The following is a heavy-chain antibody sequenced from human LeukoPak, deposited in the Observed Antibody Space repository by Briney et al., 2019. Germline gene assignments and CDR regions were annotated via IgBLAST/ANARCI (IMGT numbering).Heavy chain of an antibody. D-gene: IGHD3-22*01. V-gene: IGHV3-43*02. Sequence: GGSLRLSCAASGFTFDDYAMHWVRQAPGKGLEWVALISGDGGSTYYADSVKGRFTIPRDNSKNSLYLQMNSLRTEDTALYYCAKVHYYDSSGSIFDYWGQGTLVTVSS. CDR3: AKVHYYDSSGSIFDY. J-gene: IGHJ4*02. CDR2: ISGDGGST. CDR1: GFTFDDYA.